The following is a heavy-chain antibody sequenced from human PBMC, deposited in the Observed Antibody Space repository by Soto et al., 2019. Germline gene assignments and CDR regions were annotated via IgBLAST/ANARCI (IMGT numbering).Heavy chain of an antibody. CDR3: AGTTSHQWYYMDV. CDR1: GGSVSSGSHY. V-gene: IGHV4-61*01. D-gene: IGHD1-7*01. J-gene: IGHJ6*03. Sequence: SETLSLTCTVSGGSVSSGSHYWTWIRQPPGKDLEWIAWISDSAYTNFNPSLKSRVTISIDTSKNQFSLKLTSVTAADTAIYYCAGTTSHQWYYMDVWGKGTTVTVSS. CDR2: ISDSAYT.